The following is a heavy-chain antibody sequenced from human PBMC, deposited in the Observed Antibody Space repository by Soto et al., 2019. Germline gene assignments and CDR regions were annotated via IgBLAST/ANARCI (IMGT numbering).Heavy chain of an antibody. Sequence: SETLSLTCAVYGGSFSGYYWSWIRQPPGKGLEWIGEINHSGSTNYNPSLKSRFTICVDTSTNQFSLKLSSVTAADTAVYYCARGGLLRLGATGCPHFDYWGQGTLVTVSS. V-gene: IGHV4-34*01. CDR3: ARGGLLRLGATGCPHFDY. CDR1: GGSFSGYY. J-gene: IGHJ4*02. CDR2: INHSGST. D-gene: IGHD1-26*01.